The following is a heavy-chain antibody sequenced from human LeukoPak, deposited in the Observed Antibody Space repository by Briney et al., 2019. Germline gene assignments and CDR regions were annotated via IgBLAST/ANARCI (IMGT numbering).Heavy chain of an antibody. CDR1: GYTFTSYG. CDR3: AREVVVTALDAFDI. Sequence: ASVKVSCKASGYTFTSYGISWVRQAPGQGQEWMGWISAYNGNTNYAQKLQGRVTMTTDTSTSTAYMELRSLRSDDTAVYYCAREVVVTALDAFDIWGQGTMVTVSS. J-gene: IGHJ3*02. CDR2: ISAYNGNT. V-gene: IGHV1-18*01. D-gene: IGHD2-21*02.